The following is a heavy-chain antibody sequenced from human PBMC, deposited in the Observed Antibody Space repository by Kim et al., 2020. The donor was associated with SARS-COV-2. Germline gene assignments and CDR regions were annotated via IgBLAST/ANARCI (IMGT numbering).Heavy chain of an antibody. Sequence: GGSLRLSCAASGFTVSSNYMSWVRQAPGKGLEWVSVIYSGGSTYYADSVKGRFTISRDNSKNTLYLQMNSLRAEDTAVYYCARDQVVVPAAIPGHGMDVWGQGTTVTVSS. CDR1: GFTVSSNY. V-gene: IGHV3-66*01. CDR2: IYSGGST. D-gene: IGHD2-2*02. CDR3: ARDQVVVPAAIPGHGMDV. J-gene: IGHJ6*02.